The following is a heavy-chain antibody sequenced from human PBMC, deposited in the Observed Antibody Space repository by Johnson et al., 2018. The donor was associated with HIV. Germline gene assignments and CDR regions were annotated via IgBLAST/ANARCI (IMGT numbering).Heavy chain of an antibody. Sequence: MLLVESGGGLVRPGGSLRLSCAASGFTFSDYYMTWIRQAPGKGLEWVSAISGSGGSTYYADSVKGRFTISRDNSKNTLYLQMNSLRAEDTAVYDCARSIVGAIVDAFDMWGQAKMVTVSS. V-gene: IGHV3-23*04. D-gene: IGHD1-26*01. CDR3: ARSIVGAIVDAFDM. CDR1: GFTFSDYY. CDR2: ISGSGGST. J-gene: IGHJ3*02.